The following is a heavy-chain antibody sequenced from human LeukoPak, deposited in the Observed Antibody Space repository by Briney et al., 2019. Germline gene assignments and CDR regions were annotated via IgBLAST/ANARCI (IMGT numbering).Heavy chain of an antibody. CDR2: ISGSGGST. CDR1: GFTFSSYA. J-gene: IGHJ5*02. D-gene: IGHD1-7*01. CDR3: AKDQITGTTSWFDP. Sequence: GGSLRPSCAASGFTFSSYAMSWVRQAPGKGLEWVSAISGSGGSTYYADSVKGRFTISRDNSMNTLYLQMNSLRAEDTAVYYCAKDQITGTTSWFDPWGQGTLVTVSS. V-gene: IGHV3-23*01.